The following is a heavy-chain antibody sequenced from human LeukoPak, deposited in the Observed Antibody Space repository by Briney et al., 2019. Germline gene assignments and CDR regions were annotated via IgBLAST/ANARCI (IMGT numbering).Heavy chain of an antibody. J-gene: IGHJ5*02. D-gene: IGHD4-11*01. CDR2: ISGSGGST. CDR1: GFTFSSYA. CDR3: ARDPSGPTVTTTWFDP. V-gene: IGHV3-23*01. Sequence: GGSLRLSCAASGFTFSSYAMSWVRQAPGKGLEWVSAISGSGGSTYYADSVKGRFTISRDNSKNTLYLQMNSLRAEDTAVYYCARDPSGPTVTTTWFDPWGQGTLVTVSS.